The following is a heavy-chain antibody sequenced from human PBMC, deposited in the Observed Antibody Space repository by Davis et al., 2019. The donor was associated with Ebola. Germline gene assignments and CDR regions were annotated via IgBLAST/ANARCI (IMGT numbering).Heavy chain of an antibody. V-gene: IGHV3-11*01. J-gene: IGHJ4*02. Sequence: GESLKISCAASGFTFSDYYMSWIRQAPGKGLEWVSYISSSGSTIYYADSVKGRFIISRDKSNNTLYLEMNSLRVDDTAVYYCATTQWLREFDNWGQGTLVTVSS. CDR1: GFTFSDYY. CDR2: ISSSGSTI. CDR3: ATTQWLREFDN. D-gene: IGHD6-19*01.